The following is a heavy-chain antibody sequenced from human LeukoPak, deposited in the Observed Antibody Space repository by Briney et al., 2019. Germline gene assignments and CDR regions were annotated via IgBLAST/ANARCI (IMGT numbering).Heavy chain of an antibody. V-gene: IGHV4-34*01. J-gene: IGHJ4*02. CDR1: GGSFSGYY. CDR3: ARIPYSGYDFYSFDY. CDR2: INHSGST. D-gene: IGHD5-12*01. Sequence: SETLSLTCAVYGGSFSGYYWSWIRQPPGKGLEWIGEINHSGSTNYNPSLKSRVTISVGTSKNQFSLKLSSVTAADTAVYYCARIPYSGYDFYSFDYWGQGTLVTVSS.